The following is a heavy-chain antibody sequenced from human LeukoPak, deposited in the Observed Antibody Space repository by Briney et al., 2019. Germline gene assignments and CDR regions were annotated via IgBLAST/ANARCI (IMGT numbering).Heavy chain of an antibody. CDR1: GFTFSSYG. CDR3: ARGGYGPDY. V-gene: IGHV3-48*01. Sequence: GGSLRLSCAASGFTFSSYGLNWVRQAPGKGPEWLSYISSSSSTIYYADSVKGRFTISRDNAKNSLYLQMNSLRAEDTAVYYCARGGYGPDYWGQGTLVTVSS. D-gene: IGHD1-1*01. J-gene: IGHJ4*02. CDR2: ISSSSSTI.